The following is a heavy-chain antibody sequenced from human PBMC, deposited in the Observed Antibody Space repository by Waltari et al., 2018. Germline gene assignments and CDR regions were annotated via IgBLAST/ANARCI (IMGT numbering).Heavy chain of an antibody. Sequence: QVQLQESGPGLVKPSETLSLTCAVSGYSISSGYYWGWIRQPPGKGLEWCGGIYDVGSAYYNPSLKVRVTRSVDTSKDQFSLKLSSVTAADTAVYYCARAPGYCSSTSCYGGYYFDYWGQGTLVTISS. D-gene: IGHD2-2*01. V-gene: IGHV4-38-2*01. CDR3: ARAPGYCSSTSCYGGYYFDY. CDR1: GYSISSGYY. CDR2: IYDVGSA. J-gene: IGHJ4*02.